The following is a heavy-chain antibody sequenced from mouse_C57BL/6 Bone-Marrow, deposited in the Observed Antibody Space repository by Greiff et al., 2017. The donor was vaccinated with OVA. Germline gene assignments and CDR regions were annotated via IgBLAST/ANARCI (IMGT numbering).Heavy chain of an antibody. CDR1: GFTFSSYA. CDR3: AREKAYLNYFDY. CDR2: ISDGGSYT. J-gene: IGHJ2*01. V-gene: IGHV5-4*01. D-gene: IGHD6-5*01. Sequence: EVKLMESGGGLVKPGGSLKLSCEASGFTFSSYAMSWVRQTPEKRLEWVATISDGGSYTYYPDNVKGRFTISRDNAKNNLYLQMSHLKSEDTAMYYCAREKAYLNYFDYWGQGTTLTVSS.